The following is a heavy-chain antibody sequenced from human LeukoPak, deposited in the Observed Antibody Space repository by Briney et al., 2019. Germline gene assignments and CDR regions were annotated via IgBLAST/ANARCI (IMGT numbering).Heavy chain of an antibody. CDR1: GGSISGYY. J-gene: IGHJ4*02. CDR2: IYYSGST. CDR3: ARVTGYVMEDYFDY. V-gene: IGHV4-59*01. D-gene: IGHD6-13*01. Sequence: TSETLSLTCTVSGGSISGYYWSWIRQPPGKGLEWIGYIYYSGSTNYNPSLKSRVTISVDTSKNQFSLRLSSVTAADTAVYYCARVTGYVMEDYFDYWGQGTLVTVSS.